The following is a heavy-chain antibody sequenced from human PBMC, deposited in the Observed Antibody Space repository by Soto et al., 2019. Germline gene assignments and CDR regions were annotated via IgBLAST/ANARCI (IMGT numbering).Heavy chain of an antibody. D-gene: IGHD1-26*01. CDR2: INQDGSEK. CDR3: SGGVGDAF. CDR1: ESTVSRDW. V-gene: IGHV3-7*04. J-gene: IGHJ4*02. Sequence: EVHLVESGGGLVQTGGSLRLSCAIFESTVSRDWMNWVRQAPGKGLEWVAHINQDGSEKYYVDSVKGRVTISRDNAKKSPYLQMNCLRPADRAMYFRSGGVGDAFWGQGTLVTVSS.